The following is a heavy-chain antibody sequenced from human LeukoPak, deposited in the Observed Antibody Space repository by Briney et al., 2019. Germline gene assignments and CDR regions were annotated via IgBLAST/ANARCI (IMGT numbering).Heavy chain of an antibody. CDR3: ALWVDDILTGSPNVDY. CDR2: IIPIFGTA. V-gene: IGHV1-69*13. CDR1: GGTFSSYA. D-gene: IGHD3-9*01. J-gene: IGHJ4*02. Sequence: GASVKVSCKASGGTFSSYAISWVRQAPGQGLEWMGGIIPIFGTANYAQKFQGRVTITADESTSTAYTELSSLRSEDTAVYYCALWVDDILTGSPNVDYWGQGTLVTVSS.